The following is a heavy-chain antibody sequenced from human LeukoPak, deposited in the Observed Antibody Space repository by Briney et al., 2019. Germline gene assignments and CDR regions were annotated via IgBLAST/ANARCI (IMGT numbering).Heavy chain of an antibody. CDR3: ARERWLQPDY. CDR1: GFTVSSNY. CDR2: IYSGGST. D-gene: IGHD5-24*01. J-gene: IGHJ4*02. V-gene: IGHV3-53*01. Sequence: GGSLRLSCAASGFTVSSNYMSWVRQAPGKGLEWVSVIYSGGSTYYADSVKGRFTISRDNAKNSLYLQMNSLRAEDTAVYYCARERWLQPDYWGQGILVTVSS.